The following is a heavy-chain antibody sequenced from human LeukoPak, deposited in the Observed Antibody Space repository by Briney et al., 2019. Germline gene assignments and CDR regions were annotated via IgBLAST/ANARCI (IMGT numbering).Heavy chain of an antibody. J-gene: IGHJ6*03. D-gene: IGHD3-10*01. CDR1: GFTFGDYA. V-gene: IGHV3-49*03. Sequence: PGGSLRLSCTASGFTFGDYAMSWFRQAPGKGLEWVGFIRSKAYGGTTEYAASVKGRFTISRDDSKSIAYLQMNSLKTEDTAVYYCTREGMGSGSYYNGIEAGGRDYYMDVWGKGTTVTVSS. CDR3: TREGMGSGSYYNGIEAGGRDYYMDV. CDR2: IRSKAYGGTT.